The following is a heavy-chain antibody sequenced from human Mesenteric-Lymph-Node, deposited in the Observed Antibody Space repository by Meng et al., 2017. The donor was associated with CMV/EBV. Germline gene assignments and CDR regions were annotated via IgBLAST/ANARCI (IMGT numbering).Heavy chain of an antibody. CDR1: GFIFNDYA. Sequence: SLKISCAASGFIFNDYAMHWVRQAPGKGLEWVSGIYGKTSGTGYADSVKGRFTISRDSAKNSIYLQMNSLRPEDTALYYCVGESQPGGCDYWGQGTLVTVSS. J-gene: IGHJ4*02. CDR3: VGESQPGGCDY. CDR2: IYGKTSGT. V-gene: IGHV3-9*01. D-gene: IGHD1-14*01.